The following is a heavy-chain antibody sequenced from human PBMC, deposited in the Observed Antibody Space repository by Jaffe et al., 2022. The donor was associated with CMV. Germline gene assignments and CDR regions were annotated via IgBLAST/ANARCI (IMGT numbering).Heavy chain of an antibody. CDR2: ISAYNGNT. Sequence: QVQLVQSGAEVKKPGASVKVSCKASGYTFTSYGISWVRQAPGQGLEWMGWISAYNGNTNYAQKLQGRVTMTTDTSTSTAYMELRSLRSDDTAVYYCARADSGYDRTNGGYYYYYMDVWGKGTTVTVSS. V-gene: IGHV1-18*04. J-gene: IGHJ6*03. D-gene: IGHD5-12*01. CDR3: ARADSGYDRTNGGYYYYYMDV. CDR1: GYTFTSYG.